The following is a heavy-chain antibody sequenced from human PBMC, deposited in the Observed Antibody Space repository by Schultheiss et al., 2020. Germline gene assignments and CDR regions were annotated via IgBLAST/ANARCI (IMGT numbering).Heavy chain of an antibody. J-gene: IGHJ6*03. D-gene: IGHD4-17*01. V-gene: IGHV4-61*01. CDR3: ARDSTVTRYYYMDV. CDR2: IYYSGST. Sequence: SETLSLTCTVSGGSVSSGSYYWSWIRQPPGKGLEWIGYIYYSGSTNYNPSLKSRVTISVDKSKNQFSLKLSSVTAADTAVYYCARDSTVTRYYYMDVWGKGTTVTVSS. CDR1: GGSVSSGSYY.